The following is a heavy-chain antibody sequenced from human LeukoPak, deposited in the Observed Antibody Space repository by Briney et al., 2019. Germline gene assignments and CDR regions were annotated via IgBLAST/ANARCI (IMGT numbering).Heavy chain of an antibody. J-gene: IGHJ1*01. V-gene: IGHV3-15*01. CDR1: GFTFTNAW. D-gene: IGHD4-17*01. CDR3: TVDRYGDDQFQH. Sequence: GGSLRLSCVASGFTFTNAWMSWVRQAPGKGLDWVGRIKSKSDGGTTDYATPVKGRFTISRDDSKNTLYLQMNSLKTEDTAVYYCTVDRYGDDQFQHWGQGTLVTVSS. CDR2: IKSKSDGGTT.